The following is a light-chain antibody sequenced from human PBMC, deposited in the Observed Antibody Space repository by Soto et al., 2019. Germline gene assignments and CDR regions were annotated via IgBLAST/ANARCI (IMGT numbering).Light chain of an antibody. Sequence: QSALTQPPSASGSPGQSVTISCTGTSSDVGGYNYVSWYQQHPGKAPKLLIYEVSKRPSGVPDRFSGSKSGNTASLTVSGLQAEDEADYYCSSYAGSNNFVFGTGTKQTV. J-gene: IGLJ1*01. CDR2: EVS. CDR3: SSYAGSNNFV. CDR1: SSDVGGYNY. V-gene: IGLV2-8*01.